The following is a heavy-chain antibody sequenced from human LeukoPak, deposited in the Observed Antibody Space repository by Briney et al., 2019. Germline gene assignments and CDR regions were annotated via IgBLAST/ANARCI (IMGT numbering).Heavy chain of an antibody. Sequence: GGSLRLSCAASGFTFSSFEMDWVRQAPGKGLEWISYMSSRDNTRYYAESVRGRFTMSRDNAKNSLSLQMNGLRVEDTAVYYCARGFGRFGHRFGYLGQGTLVTVSS. D-gene: IGHD3-10*01. J-gene: IGHJ4*02. CDR3: ARGFGRFGHRFGY. CDR2: MSSRDNTR. V-gene: IGHV3-48*03. CDR1: GFTFSSFE.